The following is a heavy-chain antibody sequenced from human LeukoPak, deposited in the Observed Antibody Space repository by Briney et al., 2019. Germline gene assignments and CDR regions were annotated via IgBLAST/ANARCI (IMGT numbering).Heavy chain of an antibody. V-gene: IGHV1-2*02. CDR1: GYTFTGYY. D-gene: IGHD2-2*01. CDR2: INPNSGGT. CDR3: ARNIVVVPAATYSRYYYYGMDV. Sequence: ASVKVSCKASGYTFTGYYMHWVRQAPGRGLEWMGWINPNSGGTNYAQKFQGRVTMTRDTSISTAYMELSRLRSDDTAVYYCARNIVVVPAATYSRYYYYGMDVWGQGTTVTVSS. J-gene: IGHJ6*02.